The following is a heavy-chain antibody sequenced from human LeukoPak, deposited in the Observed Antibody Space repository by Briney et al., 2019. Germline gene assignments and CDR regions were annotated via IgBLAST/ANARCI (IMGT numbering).Heavy chain of an antibody. D-gene: IGHD6-19*01. CDR3: ASGYSSGWYDY. CDR2: IYYSGST. CDR1: GGSLSSGDYS. V-gene: IGHV4-30-4*01. J-gene: IGHJ4*02. Sequence: PSQTLSLTCTVSGGSLSSGDYSWSWIRQPPGKGLEWIGYIYYSGSTYYNPSLKSRVTISVDTSKNQFSLKLSSVTAADTAVYYCASGYSSGWYDYWGQGTLVTVSS.